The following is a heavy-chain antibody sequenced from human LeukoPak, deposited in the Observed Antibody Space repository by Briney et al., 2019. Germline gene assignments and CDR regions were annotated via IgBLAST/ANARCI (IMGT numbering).Heavy chain of an antibody. Sequence: GALGLSWGASGFSFTTYAIGWVRQAPGKGLEWGSNIGGSGESTYYADSVKGRFTISRDTSRNTLYLQMNSLRAEDTAVYSCARASDSSGYYHFDYWGQGTLVTVSS. J-gene: IGHJ4*02. CDR3: ARASDSSGYYHFDY. V-gene: IGHV3-23*01. CDR1: GFSFTTYA. D-gene: IGHD3-22*01. CDR2: IGGSGEST.